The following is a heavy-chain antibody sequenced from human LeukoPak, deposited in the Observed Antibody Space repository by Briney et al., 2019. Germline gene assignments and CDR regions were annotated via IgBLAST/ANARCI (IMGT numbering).Heavy chain of an antibody. CDR1: GGSISSSSYY. J-gene: IGHJ4*02. D-gene: IGHD6-13*01. CDR3: ARHRSSPLYYFDY. Sequence: SETLSLTCTVSGGSISSSSYYWGWIRQPPGKGLEWIGSIYYSGSTYYNPSLKSRVAISVDTSKNQFSLKLSSVTAADTAVYYCARHRSSPLYYFDYWGQGTLVTVSS. CDR2: IYYSGST. V-gene: IGHV4-39*01.